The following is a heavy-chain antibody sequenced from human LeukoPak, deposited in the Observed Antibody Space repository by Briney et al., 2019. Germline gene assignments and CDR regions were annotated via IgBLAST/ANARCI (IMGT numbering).Heavy chain of an antibody. V-gene: IGHV3-23*01. CDR2: ISGSGGST. CDR1: GFTFSSYA. Sequence: GGSLRLSCAASGFTFSSYAMSWVRQAPGKGLEWVSAISGSGGSTYYADSVKGRFTISRDNSKNTLYLQMDSLRAEDTAVYYCAKDRFVAMTYYWGQGTLVTVSS. CDR3: AKDRFVAMTYY. J-gene: IGHJ4*02. D-gene: IGHD5-12*01.